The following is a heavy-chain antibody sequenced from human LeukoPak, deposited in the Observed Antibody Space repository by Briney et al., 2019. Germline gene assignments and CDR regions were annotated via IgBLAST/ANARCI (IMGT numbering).Heavy chain of an antibody. Sequence: SSETLSLTCTVSGDSISTYYWSWIRQPPGNGLEWSGYIYYSGTTNYHPSLKSRVTISVDTSKNQFSLTLSSVTAADTAVYYCARGVYGSGYFFDYWGQGTLVTVSS. J-gene: IGHJ4*02. CDR3: ARGVYGSGYFFDY. CDR2: IYYSGTT. CDR1: GDSISTYY. V-gene: IGHV4-59*01. D-gene: IGHD3-10*01.